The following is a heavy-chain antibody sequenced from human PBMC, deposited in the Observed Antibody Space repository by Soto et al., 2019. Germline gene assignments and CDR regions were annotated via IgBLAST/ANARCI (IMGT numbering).Heavy chain of an antibody. J-gene: IGHJ6*02. D-gene: IGHD1-26*01. V-gene: IGHV3-21*01. CDR3: ARDLVGATIYYYYGMDV. CDR2: ISSSSSYI. CDR1: GFTFSSYS. Sequence: KPGGSLRLSCAASGFTFSSYSMNWVRQAPGKGLEWVSSISSSSSYIYYADSVKGRFAISRDNAKNSLYLQMNSLRAEDTAVYYCARDLVGATIYYYYGMDVWGQGTTVTVSS.